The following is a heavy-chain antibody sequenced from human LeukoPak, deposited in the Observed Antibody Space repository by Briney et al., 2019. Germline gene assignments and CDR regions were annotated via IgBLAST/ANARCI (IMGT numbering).Heavy chain of an antibody. V-gene: IGHV3-30*18. D-gene: IGHD3-3*02. Sequence: GGSLRLSCAASGFTFSSNYMSWVRQAPGKGLEWVAVISYDGSDQYYADSVKGRFTISRDNSKNTLHLQMNSLRAEDTALYYCAKDLSRAHYYGVDVWGQGTTVTVSS. CDR1: GFTFSSNY. CDR2: ISYDGSDQ. CDR3: AKDLSRAHYYGVDV. J-gene: IGHJ6*02.